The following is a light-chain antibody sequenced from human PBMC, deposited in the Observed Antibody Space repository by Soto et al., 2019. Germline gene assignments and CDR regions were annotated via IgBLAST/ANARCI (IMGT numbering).Light chain of an antibody. CDR1: ETIRGL. J-gene: IGKJ1*01. CDR2: GAS. CDR3: QQYGSSPWT. Sequence: EIVLTQSPATLSLSAGERATLSCWASETIRGLLAWYQQRTGQPPRLLIYGASNRATGIPDRFSGSGYGTDFNLTISRLEPEDFAVYYCQQYGSSPWTFGQGTKVDIK. V-gene: IGKV3-20*01.